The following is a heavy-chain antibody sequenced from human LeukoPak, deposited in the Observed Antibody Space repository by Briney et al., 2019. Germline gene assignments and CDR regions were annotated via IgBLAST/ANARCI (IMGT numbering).Heavy chain of an antibody. CDR2: IYSGGST. Sequence: GGSPRLSCAASGFTFSSYSMNWVRQAPGKGLEWVSVIYSGGSTYYADSVKGRFTISRDNSKNTLYLQMNSLRAEDTAVYYCASGGGSYYWGQGTLVTVSS. CDR1: GFTFSSYS. CDR3: ASGGGSYY. J-gene: IGHJ4*02. D-gene: IGHD3-16*01. V-gene: IGHV3-53*01.